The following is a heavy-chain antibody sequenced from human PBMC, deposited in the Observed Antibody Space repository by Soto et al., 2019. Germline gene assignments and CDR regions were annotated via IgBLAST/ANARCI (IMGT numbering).Heavy chain of an antibody. CDR1: GFTFDNYA. CDR2: VSWNSGTI. D-gene: IGHD1-26*01. Sequence: EVQLVESGGDLVQPGGSLRLSCATSGFTFDNYAMHWVRQAPGKGPEWVSGVSWNSGTIDYADSVKGRFTVSRDNAKNSLYLPMNSLRPEDTALYYCAKEKERGVGKDYDGMDVWGQGTTVTVSS. V-gene: IGHV3-9*01. J-gene: IGHJ6*01. CDR3: AKEKERGVGKDYDGMDV.